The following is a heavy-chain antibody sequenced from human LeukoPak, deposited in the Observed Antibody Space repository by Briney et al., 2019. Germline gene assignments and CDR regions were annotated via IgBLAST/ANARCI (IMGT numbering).Heavy chain of an antibody. CDR2: ISSSSSYI. D-gene: IGHD1-26*01. J-gene: IGHJ4*02. V-gene: IGHV3-21*01. CDR1: GFTFSSYS. CDR3: ARDRDSGSSLDY. Sequence: GGSLRLSCAASGFTFSSYSVNWVRQAPGKGLEWVSSISSSSSYIYYADSVKGRFTISRDNAKNSLYLQMNSLRAEDTAVYYCARDRDSGSSLDYWGQGTLVTVSS.